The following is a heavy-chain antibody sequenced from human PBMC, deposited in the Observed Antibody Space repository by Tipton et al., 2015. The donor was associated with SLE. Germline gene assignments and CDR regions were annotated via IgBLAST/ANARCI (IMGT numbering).Heavy chain of an antibody. CDR3: AITYYYGSGSSNPDY. V-gene: IGHV4-59*10. Sequence: TLSLTCAVYGGSISSYYWSWIRQPAGKGLEWIGRIYTSGSTNYNPSLKSRVTMSVDTSKNQFSLKLSSVTAADTAVYYCAITYYYGSGSSNPDYWGQGTLVTVSS. CDR1: GGSISSYY. CDR2: IYTSGST. D-gene: IGHD3-10*01. J-gene: IGHJ4*02.